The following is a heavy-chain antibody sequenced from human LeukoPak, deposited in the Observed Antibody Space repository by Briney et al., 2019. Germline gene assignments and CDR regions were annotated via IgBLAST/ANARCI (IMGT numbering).Heavy chain of an antibody. Sequence: SETQSLTCAVYGGSFSGYYWSWIRQPPGKGLEWIGEINHSGSTNYNPSLKSRVTISIDTSKNQFSLKLSSVTAADTAVYYCARVTIQLWFPSYYYMDVWGKGTTVTVSS. J-gene: IGHJ6*03. V-gene: IGHV4-34*01. CDR1: GGSFSGYY. D-gene: IGHD5-18*01. CDR3: ARVTIQLWFPSYYYMDV. CDR2: INHSGST.